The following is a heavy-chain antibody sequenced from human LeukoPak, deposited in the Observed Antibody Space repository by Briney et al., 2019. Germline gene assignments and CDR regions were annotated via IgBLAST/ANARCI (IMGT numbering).Heavy chain of an antibody. Sequence: SQTLSLTCAVSGDTFSSDTAAWNWLRQSPSRGLGWLGRTYYRAKWYFDYAVSVKSRISINPDTSKYQFSLQLNSVTPDDTALYYCARGSAFDIWGQGTMVTV. J-gene: IGHJ3*02. CDR1: GDTFSSDTAA. CDR3: ARGSAFDI. CDR2: TYYRAKWYF. V-gene: IGHV6-1*01.